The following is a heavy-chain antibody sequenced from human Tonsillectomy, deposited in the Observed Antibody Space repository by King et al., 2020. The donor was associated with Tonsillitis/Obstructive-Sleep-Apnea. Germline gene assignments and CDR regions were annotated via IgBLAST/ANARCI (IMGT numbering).Heavy chain of an antibody. CDR3: ARDRGSSSLGYFDY. D-gene: IGHD6-6*01. J-gene: IGHJ4*02. V-gene: IGHV3-7*04. CDR1: GFTFSSYW. Sequence: VQLVESGGGLVQPGGSLRLSCAASGFTFSSYWMTWVRQAPGKGLEWVANIKEDGSERYYVGSVKGRFTISSDNAKNSLYLQMNSLRAEDTAVYYCARDRGSSSLGYFDYWGQGTLLTVSS. CDR2: IKEDGSER.